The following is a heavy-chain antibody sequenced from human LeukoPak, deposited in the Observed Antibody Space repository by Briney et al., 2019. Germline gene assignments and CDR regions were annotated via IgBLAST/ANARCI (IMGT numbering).Heavy chain of an antibody. Sequence: GGSLRLSCAASGFTFDDYGMSWVRQAPGKGLEWVSGINWNGGSTGYADSVKGRFTISRDNAKNSLYLQMNSLRAEDTAVYYCARDPSEGGGDCYSCYFDYWGQGTLVTVSS. D-gene: IGHD2-21*02. CDR3: ARDPSEGGGDCYSCYFDY. V-gene: IGHV3-20*04. CDR2: INWNGGST. J-gene: IGHJ4*02. CDR1: GFTFDDYG.